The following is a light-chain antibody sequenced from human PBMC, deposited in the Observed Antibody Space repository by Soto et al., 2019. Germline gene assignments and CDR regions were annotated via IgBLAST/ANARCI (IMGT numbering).Light chain of an antibody. J-gene: IGKJ2*01. CDR3: QHSYSSPT. Sequence: DIQVTQSPSSLSASVGDRVTITCRASQNIFTYLNWYQQRPGKAPNLLIYTTSNLQSGVPSRFSGSGSGTDFTLTISSLQPEDFETYYCQHSYSSPTFGRGTKVEIK. CDR2: TTS. V-gene: IGKV1-39*01. CDR1: QNIFTY.